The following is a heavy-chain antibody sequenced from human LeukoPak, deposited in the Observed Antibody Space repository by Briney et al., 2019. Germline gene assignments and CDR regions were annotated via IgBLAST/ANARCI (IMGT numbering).Heavy chain of an antibody. CDR2: IIPIFGAT. CDR1: GGTFSSYA. J-gene: IGHJ4*02. V-gene: IGHV1-69*05. D-gene: IGHD4-17*01. CDR3: ARDRLDGDYTDY. Sequence: SVKVSCEASGGTFSSYAFTWVRQAPGQGLEWMGRIIPIFGATNYAQKFQGRVTITTDESTTTAYMELSSLTSEDTAVYYCARDRLDGDYTDYWGQGTLVTVSS.